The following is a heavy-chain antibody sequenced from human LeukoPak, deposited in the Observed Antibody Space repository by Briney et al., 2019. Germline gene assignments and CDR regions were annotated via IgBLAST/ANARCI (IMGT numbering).Heavy chain of an antibody. Sequence: QSGGSLRLSCAASGFTVSSNYMSWVRQAPGKGLEWVSVIYSGGGTYYADSVKGRFTISRDNSKNTLYLQMNSLRAEDTAVYYCARVSLIAARPTFDIWGQGTMVTVSS. V-gene: IGHV3-66*01. D-gene: IGHD6-6*01. J-gene: IGHJ3*02. CDR3: ARVSLIAARPTFDI. CDR2: IYSGGGT. CDR1: GFTVSSNY.